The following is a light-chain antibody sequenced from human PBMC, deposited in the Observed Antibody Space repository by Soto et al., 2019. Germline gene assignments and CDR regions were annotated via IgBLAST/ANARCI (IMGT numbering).Light chain of an antibody. CDR3: QEYTGSSS. J-gene: IGKJ1*01. Sequence: RVTTQSPATLSGSPGERATICCSASQNVAGDLAWYQQKPGQAPRLLIYRTSTRDTGIPARFSGSGSGTEFTLTTSSLQSEHFAVYYCQEYTGSSSFGQGTKVQIK. V-gene: IGKV3-15*01. CDR2: RTS. CDR1: QNVAGD.